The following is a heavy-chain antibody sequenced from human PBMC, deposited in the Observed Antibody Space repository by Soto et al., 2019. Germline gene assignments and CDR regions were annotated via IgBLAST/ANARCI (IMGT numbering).Heavy chain of an antibody. CDR2: IYYSGST. J-gene: IGHJ6*02. D-gene: IGHD5-12*01. CDR3: ARAWLQLYYYGMDV. V-gene: IGHV4-30-4*01. Sequence: PSETLSLTCTVSGGSISSGDYYWSWIRQPPGKGLEWIGYIYYSGSTYYSPSLKSRVTISVDTSKNQFSLKLSSVTAADTAVYYCARAWLQLYYYGMDVWGQGTTVTVSS. CDR1: GGSISSGDYY.